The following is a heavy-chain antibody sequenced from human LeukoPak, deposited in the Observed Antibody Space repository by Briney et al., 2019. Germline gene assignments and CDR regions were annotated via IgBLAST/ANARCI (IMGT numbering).Heavy chain of an antibody. V-gene: IGHV4-39*01. CDR1: GGSISSSSYY. J-gene: IGHJ4*02. CDR2: IYYSGST. Sequence: PSETLSLTCTVSGGSISSSSYYWGWIRQPPGKGLEWIGSIYYSGSTYYNPSLKSRVTISVDTSKNQFSLKLSSVTAADTAVYYCARDFWGSYRYMDYWGQGTLVTVSS. D-gene: IGHD3-16*02. CDR3: ARDFWGSYRYMDY.